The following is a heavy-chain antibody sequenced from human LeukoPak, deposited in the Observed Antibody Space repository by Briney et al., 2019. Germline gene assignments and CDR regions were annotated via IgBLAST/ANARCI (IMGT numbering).Heavy chain of an antibody. Sequence: GASVKVSCKASGYTFTGYYMHWVRQAPGQGLEWMGWINPNSGGTNYAQKFQGWVTMTGDTSISTAYMELSRLRSDDTAVYYCARAEITMVRGVTPFGVDVWGKGTTVTVSS. V-gene: IGHV1-2*04. J-gene: IGHJ6*04. CDR1: GYTFTGYY. CDR2: INPNSGGT. CDR3: ARAEITMVRGVTPFGVDV. D-gene: IGHD3-10*01.